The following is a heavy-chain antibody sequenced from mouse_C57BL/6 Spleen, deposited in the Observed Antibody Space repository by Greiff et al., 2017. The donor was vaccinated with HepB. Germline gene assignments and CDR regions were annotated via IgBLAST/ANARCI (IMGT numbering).Heavy chain of an antibody. CDR1: GYTFTSYW. J-gene: IGHJ3*01. Sequence: QVQLQQPGAELVMPGASVKLSCKASGYTFTSYWMHWVKQRPGQGLEWIGEIDPSDSYTNYNQKFKGKSTLTVDKSSSTAYMQLSSLTSEDSAVYYCARGGHVGYPFAYWGQGTLVTVSA. V-gene: IGHV1-69*01. CDR2: IDPSDSYT. CDR3: ARGGHVGYPFAY. D-gene: IGHD2-3*01.